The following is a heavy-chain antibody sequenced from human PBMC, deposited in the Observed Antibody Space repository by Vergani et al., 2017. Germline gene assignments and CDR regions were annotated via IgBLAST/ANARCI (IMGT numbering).Heavy chain of an antibody. CDR3: AKNNDSSGFSDAFDI. CDR1: GFTFSNAW. V-gene: IGHV3-15*01. D-gene: IGHD6-19*01. CDR2: IKSKTDGGTT. Sequence: EVQLVESGGGLVKPGGSLRLSCAASGFTFSNAWMSWVRQAPGKGLEWVGRIKSKTDGGTTDYAAPVKGRFTISRDNSKNTLYLQMNSLRAEDTAVYYCAKNNDSSGFSDAFDIWGQGTMVTVSS. J-gene: IGHJ3*02.